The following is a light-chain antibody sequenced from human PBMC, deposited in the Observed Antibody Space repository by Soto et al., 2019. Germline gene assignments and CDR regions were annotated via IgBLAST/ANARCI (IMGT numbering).Light chain of an antibody. CDR2: GNS. J-gene: IGLJ3*02. CDR3: QTYDNSLSGWV. CDR1: SSNIGAGYD. Sequence: QSVLTQPPSVSGAPGQRVTISCTGSSSNIGAGYDVHWYHQLPGTAPKLLIYGNSNRPSGVPDRFSGSKSGTSASLAITGLQAEDEADYYCQTYDNSLSGWVFGGGTKVTVL. V-gene: IGLV1-40*01.